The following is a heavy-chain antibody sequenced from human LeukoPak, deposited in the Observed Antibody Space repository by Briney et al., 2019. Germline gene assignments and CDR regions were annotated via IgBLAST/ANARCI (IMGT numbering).Heavy chain of an antibody. CDR2: IKQDGSEK. V-gene: IGHV3-7*04. Sequence: GGSLRLSCAASGFTFSTSWMSWVRQAPGIGLEWVANIKQDGSEKYYVDSVKGRFTISRDNAKNSLYLQMNSLRAEDTAVYYCARELYGGDAFDIWGQGTMVTVSS. D-gene: IGHD4-17*01. CDR1: GFTFSTSW. CDR3: ARELYGGDAFDI. J-gene: IGHJ3*02.